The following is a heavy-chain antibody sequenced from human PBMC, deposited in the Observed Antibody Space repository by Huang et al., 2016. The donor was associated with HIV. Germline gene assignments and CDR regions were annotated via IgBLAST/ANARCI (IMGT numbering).Heavy chain of an antibody. CDR3: AAMVRGVISYFDY. J-gene: IGHJ4*02. D-gene: IGHD3-10*01. Sequence: QLQLQESGPGLVKPSETLSLTCTVSDGSISSSCYYWGWIRQPPGKGLEWIATFLYEGNTYYNPSRKCRVTISVDTSKNQVSLNLSSVTAADTAVYYCAAMVRGVISYFDYWGQGTLVTVSS. CDR1: DGSISSSCYY. V-gene: IGHV4-39*01. CDR2: FLYEGNT.